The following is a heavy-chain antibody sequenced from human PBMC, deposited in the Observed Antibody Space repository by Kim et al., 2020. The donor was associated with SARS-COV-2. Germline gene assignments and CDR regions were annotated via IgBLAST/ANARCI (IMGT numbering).Heavy chain of an antibody. V-gene: IGHV3-23*01. CDR2: IIFIFFIT. CDR1: GFTFSSYA. D-gene: IGHD6-13*01. Sequence: WWSLRLSCAASGFTFSSYAMSWVLQAPGKGLDLFSSIIFIFFITYYAYSVNCLFTISRDNSKNTLYLQMNSLRAEDTAVYYCAKDLGSSWYWGDYFDYWGQGTLVTVSS. J-gene: IGHJ4*02. CDR3: AKDLGSSWYWGDYFDY.